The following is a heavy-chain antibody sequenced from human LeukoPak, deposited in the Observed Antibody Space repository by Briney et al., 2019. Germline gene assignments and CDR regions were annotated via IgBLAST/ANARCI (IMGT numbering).Heavy chain of an antibody. V-gene: IGHV4-4*09. Sequence: LSETLSLTCTVSGGSISRYYWSWIRQPPGKGLEWIGYVDSSGNTDYNPSLKSPVTISVDMSKNQFFLKVTSVTAADTAVYYCARHWSNRGSPFDNWGQGTLVTVSS. J-gene: IGHJ4*02. CDR1: GGSISRYY. D-gene: IGHD7-27*01. CDR2: VDSSGNT. CDR3: ARHWSNRGSPFDN.